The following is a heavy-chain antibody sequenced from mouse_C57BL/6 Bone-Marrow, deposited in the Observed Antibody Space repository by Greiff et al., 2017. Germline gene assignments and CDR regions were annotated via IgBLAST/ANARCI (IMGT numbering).Heavy chain of an antibody. CDR2: ISSGGSYT. CDR1: GFTFSSYG. CDR3: ASLWLRRRGYYFDY. D-gene: IGHD2-2*01. V-gene: IGHV5-6*01. Sequence: EVKLVESGGDLVKPGGSLKLSCAASGFTFSSYGMSWVRQTPDKRLEWVATISSGGSYTYYPDSVKGRFTISRDNAKNTLYLQMSSLKSEDTAMYYCASLWLRRRGYYFDYWGQGTTLTGSS. J-gene: IGHJ2*01.